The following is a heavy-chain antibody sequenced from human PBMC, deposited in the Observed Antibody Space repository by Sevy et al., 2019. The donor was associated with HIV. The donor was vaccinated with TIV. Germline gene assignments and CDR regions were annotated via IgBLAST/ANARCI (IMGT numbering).Heavy chain of an antibody. J-gene: IGHJ4*01. CDR2: IIAVFGTT. D-gene: IGHD3-10*01. Sequence: ASVKVSCKASGGIFRSNAISWVRQAPGQGLGWMGGIIAVFGTTHYAQKFQGRVTITADESRSTAYMELSSLKSEDTAVYYCARDKNYYVSGSFDYWGQGSQVTVSS. CDR3: ARDKNYYVSGSFDY. CDR1: GGIFRSNA. V-gene: IGHV1-69*13.